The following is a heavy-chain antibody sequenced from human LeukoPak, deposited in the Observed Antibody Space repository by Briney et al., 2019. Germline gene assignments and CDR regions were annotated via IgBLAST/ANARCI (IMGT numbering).Heavy chain of an antibody. CDR2: ISAYNGNT. Sequence: ASVKVSCKASGGTFSSYAISWVRQAPGQGLEWMGWISAYNGNTNYAQKVQGRVTMTTDTSTSTAYMDLRSLRSDDTAVYYCAREGSGYSYGPLFPLDYWGQGTLVTVSS. D-gene: IGHD5-18*01. CDR1: GGTFSSYA. CDR3: AREGSGYSYGPLFPLDY. J-gene: IGHJ4*02. V-gene: IGHV1-18*01.